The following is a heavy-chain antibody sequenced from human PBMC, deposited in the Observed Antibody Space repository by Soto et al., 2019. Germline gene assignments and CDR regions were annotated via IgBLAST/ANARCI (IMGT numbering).Heavy chain of an antibody. CDR3: ARESPPADY. CDR1: GYNFTSYD. Sequence: QVQLVQSGAEVKKPRASVKVSFKTSGYNFTSYDISWVRKAPGQGLEWMGWISAYNGNTNNAQKLQGRVTMTTDTSTSTAYMELRSLRSDDTAVYYCARESPPADYWGQGTLVTVSS. CDR2: ISAYNGNT. J-gene: IGHJ4*02. V-gene: IGHV1-18*01.